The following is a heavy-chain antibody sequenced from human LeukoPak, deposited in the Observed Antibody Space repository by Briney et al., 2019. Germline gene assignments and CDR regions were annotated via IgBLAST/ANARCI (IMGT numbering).Heavy chain of an antibody. CDR2: IIPIFGTA. Sequence: GASVKVSCKASGGTFSSYAISWVRQAPGQGLEWMGGIIPIFGTANYAQKFQGRVTITADESTSTAYMELSSLRSEDTAVYYCARGRYYGSGTEYYYYYYMDVWGKGTTVTISS. CDR1: GGTFSSYA. CDR3: ARGRYYGSGTEYYYYYYMDV. D-gene: IGHD3-10*01. J-gene: IGHJ6*03. V-gene: IGHV1-69*13.